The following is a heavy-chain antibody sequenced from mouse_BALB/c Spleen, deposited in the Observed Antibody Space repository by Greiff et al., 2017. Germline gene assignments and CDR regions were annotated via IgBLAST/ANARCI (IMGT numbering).Heavy chain of an antibody. CDR1: GFTFSSFG. V-gene: IGHV5-17*02. J-gene: IGHJ4*01. Sequence: DVQLVESGGGLVQPGGSRKLSCAASGFTFSSFGMHWVRQAPEKGLEWVAYISSGSSTIYYADTVKGGFTISRDNPKNTLFLQMTSLRSEDTAMYYCARYGNHYAMDYWGQGNSDTVPS. CDR2: ISSGSSTI. D-gene: IGHD2-1*01. CDR3: ARYGNHYAMDY.